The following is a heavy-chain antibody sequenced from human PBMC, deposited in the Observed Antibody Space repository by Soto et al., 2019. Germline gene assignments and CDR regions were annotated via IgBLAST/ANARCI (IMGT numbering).Heavy chain of an antibody. D-gene: IGHD3-10*01. Sequence: SETLSLTCTVSGGSISSYYWSWIRQPPGKGLEWIGYIYYSGSTNYNPSLKSRVTISVDTSKNQFSLKLSSVTAADTAVYYCARLRGGGIYYGSGSYYNINYYYYGMDVWGQGTTVTVSS. CDR3: ARLRGGGIYYGSGSYYNINYYYYGMDV. V-gene: IGHV4-59*01. CDR1: GGSISSYY. CDR2: IYYSGST. J-gene: IGHJ6*02.